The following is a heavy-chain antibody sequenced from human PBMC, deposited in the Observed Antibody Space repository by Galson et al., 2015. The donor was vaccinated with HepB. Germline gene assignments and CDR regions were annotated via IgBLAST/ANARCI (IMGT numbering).Heavy chain of an antibody. J-gene: IGHJ6*02. CDR1: GGSFSGYY. D-gene: IGHD5-18*01. CDR3: AGRCGYSCDVGDSNHSIDV. CDR2: INHSGST. Sequence: SETLSLTCAVYGGSFSGYYWSWIRQPPGKGLEWIGEINHSGSTNYNPSVSSRVTISVDTSKNQFSLRLSSVTAADTAVYYCAGRCGYSCDVGDSNHSIDVWGQGTTVTVSS. V-gene: IGHV4-34*01.